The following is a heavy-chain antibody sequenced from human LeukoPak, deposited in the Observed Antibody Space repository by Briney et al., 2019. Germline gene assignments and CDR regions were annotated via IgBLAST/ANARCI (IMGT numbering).Heavy chain of an antibody. CDR2: IADEGGDP. D-gene: IGHD2-21*01. CDR1: GYIFSRRW. Sequence: GSLRLSCAASGYIFSRRWMRWVRDAPGKGLVWVVRIADEGGDPIYADTLRGRVTVSRDNSKRTLYMQMDSLREEDTAVYIWAREGDYSVEEGNRETLDIWGHGTTITVSS. J-gene: IGHJ3*02. CDR3: AREGDYSVEEGNRETLDI. V-gene: IGHV3-74*01.